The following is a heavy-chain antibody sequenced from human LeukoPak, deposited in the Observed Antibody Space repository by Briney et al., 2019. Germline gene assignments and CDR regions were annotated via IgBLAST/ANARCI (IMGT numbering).Heavy chain of an antibody. CDR2: IYYSGTT. D-gene: IGHD6-6*01. CDR1: GVSISSNNYY. Sequence: PSETLSLTCTVSGVSISSNNYYWGWIRRPPGKGLEWIGNIYYSGTTYYNLSLKSRVTMSVDTSKNQFSLKLSSVTAADTAVYYCARHRGSSSEFDPWGQGTLVTISS. V-gene: IGHV4-39*01. CDR3: ARHRGSSSEFDP. J-gene: IGHJ5*02.